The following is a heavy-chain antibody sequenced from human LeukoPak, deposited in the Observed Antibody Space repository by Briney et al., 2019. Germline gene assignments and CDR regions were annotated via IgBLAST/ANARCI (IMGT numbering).Heavy chain of an antibody. J-gene: IGHJ4*02. CDR3: AREDKGSYYYDSSDRNFDY. Sequence: GASVKVSCKASGYTFTGYYMHWVRQAPGQGLEWMGRINPNSGGTNYAQKFQGRVTMTRDTSISTAYMELSRLRSDDAAVYYCAREDKGSYYYDSSDRNFDYWGQGTLVTVSS. D-gene: IGHD3-22*01. CDR1: GYTFTGYY. CDR2: INPNSGGT. V-gene: IGHV1-2*06.